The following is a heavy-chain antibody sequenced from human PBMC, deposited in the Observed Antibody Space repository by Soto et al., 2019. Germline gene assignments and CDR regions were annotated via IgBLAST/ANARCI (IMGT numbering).Heavy chain of an antibody. CDR1: GYTFTGYY. D-gene: IGHD2-2*01. V-gene: IGHV1-2*04. J-gene: IGHJ6*02. CDR2: INPNSGGT. CDR3: AREAIVVVPAANYYYYGMDV. Sequence: ASVKVSCKASGYTFTGYYMHWVRQAPGQGLEWMGWINPNSGGTNYAQEFQGWVTMTRDTSISTAYMELSRLRSDDTAVYYCAREAIVVVPAANYYYYGMDVWGQGTTVTVSS.